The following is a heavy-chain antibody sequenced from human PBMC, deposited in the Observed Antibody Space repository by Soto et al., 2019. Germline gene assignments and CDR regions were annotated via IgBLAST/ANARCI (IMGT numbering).Heavy chain of an antibody. Sequence: VQLVESGGDLVRPGGSLRLSCAASGFTFSRHWMAWVRQSPRSGLEWVANIKHDGSETYVVDSVRGRLTISRHNAKNLVYLQMSSLRVEDTAVYYGARYSGGGGWFIDYWGQGTLVTVSS. CDR3: ARYSGGGGWFIDY. V-gene: IGHV3-7*03. CDR2: IKHDGSET. D-gene: IGHD5-12*01. CDR1: GFTFSRHW. J-gene: IGHJ4*02.